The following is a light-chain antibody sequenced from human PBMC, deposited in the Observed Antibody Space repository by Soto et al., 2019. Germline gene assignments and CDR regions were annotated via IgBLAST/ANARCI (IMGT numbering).Light chain of an antibody. CDR3: QQRSNWVT. J-gene: IGKJ5*01. V-gene: IGKV3-11*01. CDR1: QSIRSY. Sequence: EVVLTQSPATLSLSPGERATLSCRASQSIRSYLAWYQQKPGQPPRLLIYDASNRAPGIPARFSGSGSGTDFTLTIGSLEPEDSAFYYCQQRSNWVTFGQGTRLEIK. CDR2: DAS.